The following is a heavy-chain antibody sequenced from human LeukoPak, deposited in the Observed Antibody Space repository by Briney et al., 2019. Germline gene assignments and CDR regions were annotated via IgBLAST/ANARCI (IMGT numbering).Heavy chain of an antibody. CDR3: ASTVSRRDGYNFIT. J-gene: IGHJ5*02. CDR2: INPDGRDT. Sequence: GGSLRLSCVVSGFTFNRCWMNWVRQAPGKGLEWVAHINPDGRDTYYVDSVKGRFTISRDNAQNSMYLQMDSLRAEDTAVYYCASTVSRRDGYNFITWGQGTLVTVSS. D-gene: IGHD5-24*01. V-gene: IGHV3-7*01. CDR1: GFTFNRCW.